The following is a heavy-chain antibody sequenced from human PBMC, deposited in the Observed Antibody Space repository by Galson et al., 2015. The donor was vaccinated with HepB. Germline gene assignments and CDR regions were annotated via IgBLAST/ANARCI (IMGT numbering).Heavy chain of an antibody. CDR3: AKTMIVVVITSSGFDY. V-gene: IGHV3-23*01. J-gene: IGHJ4*02. CDR2: ISGSGGST. D-gene: IGHD3-22*01. CDR1: GFTFSSYA. Sequence: SLRLSCAASGFTFSSYAMSWVRQAPGKGLEWVSAISGSGGSTYYADSVKGRFTISRDNSKNTLYLQMNSLRAEDTAVYYCAKTMIVVVITSSGFDYWGQGTLVTVSS.